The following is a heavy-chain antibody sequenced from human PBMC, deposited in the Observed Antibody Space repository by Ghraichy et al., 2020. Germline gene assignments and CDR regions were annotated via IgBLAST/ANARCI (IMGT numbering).Heavy chain of an antibody. CDR2: IVGVGTT. CDR3: ARDVPLGSVMAPFDY. J-gene: IGHJ4*02. CDR1: GFNFKIFA. D-gene: IGHD3-16*01. Sequence: GGSLRLSCAASGFNFKIFAMSWVRQAPGKGLEWVSGIVGVGTTYYADSVRGRFIISRDNAKNSLYLQVNSLRAEDTAVYFCARDVPLGSVMAPFDYWGQGTLVTVSS. V-gene: IGHV3-23*01.